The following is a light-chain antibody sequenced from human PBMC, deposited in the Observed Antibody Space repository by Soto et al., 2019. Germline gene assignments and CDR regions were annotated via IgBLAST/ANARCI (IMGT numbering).Light chain of an antibody. Sequence: EIVLTQSPATLSLSPGDRATLSCGASQSLSSSYLAWYQQKPGLAPRLLIYDASSRATGIPDRFSGSGSGTDFTLTISRLEPEDFAVYYCQQYGSSPLTFGGGTKVEIK. CDR3: QQYGSSPLT. V-gene: IGKV3D-20*01. CDR2: DAS. CDR1: QSLSSSY. J-gene: IGKJ4*01.